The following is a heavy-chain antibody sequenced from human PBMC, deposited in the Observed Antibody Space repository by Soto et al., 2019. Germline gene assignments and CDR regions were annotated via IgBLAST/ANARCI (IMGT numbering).Heavy chain of an antibody. Sequence: ASVKVSCKASGYTFTGYYMHWVRQAPGQGLEWMGWINPNSGGTNYAQKFQGWVTMTRDTSISTAYMELSRLRSDDTAVYYCARAFGIVATDFDYWGQGTLVTVSS. CDR1: GYTFTGYY. V-gene: IGHV1-2*04. CDR3: ARAFGIVATDFDY. D-gene: IGHD5-12*01. J-gene: IGHJ4*02. CDR2: INPNSGGT.